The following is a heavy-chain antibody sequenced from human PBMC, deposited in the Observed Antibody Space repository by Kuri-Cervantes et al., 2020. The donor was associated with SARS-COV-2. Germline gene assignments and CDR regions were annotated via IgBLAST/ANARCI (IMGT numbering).Heavy chain of an antibody. D-gene: IGHD5-12*01. CDR1: GYSISSGYY. Sequence: SETLSLTCTVSGYSISSGYYWGWIRQHPGKGLEWMGSIYHSGSTYYNPSLKSRVTISVDTSKNQFSLKLSSVTAADTAVYYCARARRYSGYGLDWGLWCQGTTGTVSS. CDR3: ARARRYSGYGLDWGL. V-gene: IGHV4-38-2*02. CDR2: IYHSGST. J-gene: IGHJ6*02.